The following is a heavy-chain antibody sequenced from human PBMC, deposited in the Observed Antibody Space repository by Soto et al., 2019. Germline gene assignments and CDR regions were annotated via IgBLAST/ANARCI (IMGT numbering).Heavy chain of an antibody. CDR1: GFTFSDYY. V-gene: IGHV3-11*01. CDR2: ISSSGSTI. CDR3: ARVTGIHCSSTSCYPL. Sequence: GGSLRLSCAASGFTFSDYYMSWIRQAPGKGLEWVSYISSSGSTIYYADSVKGRFTISRDNAKNSLYLQMNSLRAEDTAVYYCARVTGIHCSSTSCYPLWGQGTLVTVSS. J-gene: IGHJ4*02. D-gene: IGHD2-2*01.